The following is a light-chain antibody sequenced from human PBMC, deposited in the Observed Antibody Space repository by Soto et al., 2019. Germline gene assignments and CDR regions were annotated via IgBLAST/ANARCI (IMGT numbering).Light chain of an antibody. CDR1: QNIGTW. CDR3: QQYKSYPLT. V-gene: IGKV1-5*03. J-gene: IGKJ4*01. Sequence: DIQETQSPPTLSASVGDRVTITCRASQNIGTWWAWYQAKPGKAPKLLIYKASSLESGVPSRFSGSGSGTEFTLTISSLQPDDFGSYYCQQYKSYPLTFGGGTKVEIK. CDR2: KAS.